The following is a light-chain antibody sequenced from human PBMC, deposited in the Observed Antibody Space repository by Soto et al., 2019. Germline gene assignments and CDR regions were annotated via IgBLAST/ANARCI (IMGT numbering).Light chain of an antibody. V-gene: IGKV3-20*01. Sequence: EIVLTQSPGTLSLSPGERATLSCRASQSVSSSYLAWYQQKPGQAPRLLIYGASGRATGIPDRFSGSGSGTDFTLTISRLEPEDFAMYYCQQYGRSPLVTFGQGTRLEIK. CDR2: GAS. J-gene: IGKJ5*01. CDR3: QQYGRSPLVT. CDR1: QSVSSSY.